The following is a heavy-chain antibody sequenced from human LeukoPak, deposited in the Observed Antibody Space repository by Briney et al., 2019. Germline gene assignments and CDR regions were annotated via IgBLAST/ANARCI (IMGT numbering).Heavy chain of an antibody. D-gene: IGHD2-8*01. CDR1: GASISGSNYY. J-gene: IGHJ4*02. V-gene: IGHV4-39*07. CDR2: IYSSGST. Sequence: SETLSLTCAVSGASISGSNYYWGWIRQPPGKGLEWIGNIYSSGSTYYNASLQSRVTISVDTSKNQFSLKLSSVTAADTAVYYCARRMLSYYFDYWGQGTLVTVSS. CDR3: ARRMLSYYFDY.